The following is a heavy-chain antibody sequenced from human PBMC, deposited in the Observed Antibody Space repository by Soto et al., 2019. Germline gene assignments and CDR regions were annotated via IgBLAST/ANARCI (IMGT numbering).Heavy chain of an antibody. V-gene: IGHV3-33*01. CDR2: IWYDGSNK. J-gene: IGHJ4*02. D-gene: IGHD1-26*01. CDR1: GFTFSSYG. Sequence: QVQLVESGGGVVQPGRSVRLSCAASGFTFSSYGMHWVRQAPGKGLEWVAVIWYDGSNKYYADSVKGRFTISRDNSKNTLYLQTNSLRAEDTAVYYCARDRIDLKYSGSYPGGYWGQGTLVTVSS. CDR3: ARDRIDLKYSGSYPGGY.